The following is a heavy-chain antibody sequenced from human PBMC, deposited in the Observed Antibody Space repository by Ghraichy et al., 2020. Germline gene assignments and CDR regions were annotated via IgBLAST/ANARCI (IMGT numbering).Heavy chain of an antibody. CDR3: AKDLRATHLYYFDY. J-gene: IGHJ4*02. Sequence: GESLNISCAASGFTFSSYAMSWVRQAPGKGLEWVSAISGSGGSTYYADSVKGRFTISRDNSKNTLYLQMNSLRAEDTAVYYCAKDLRATHLYYFDYWGQGTLVTVSS. D-gene: IGHD1-26*01. CDR1: GFTFSSYA. CDR2: ISGSGGST. V-gene: IGHV3-23*01.